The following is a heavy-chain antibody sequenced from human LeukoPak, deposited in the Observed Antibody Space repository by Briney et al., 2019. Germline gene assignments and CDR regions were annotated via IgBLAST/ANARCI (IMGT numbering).Heavy chain of an antibody. CDR2: IYYSGST. CDR1: GGSISSYY. V-gene: IGHV4-59*01. CDR3: ARASPGDFWSSYLGYYYYYYYGMDV. D-gene: IGHD3-3*01. Sequence: SETLSLTCTVSGGSISSYYWSWIRQPPGKGLEWIGYIYYSGSTNYNPSLKSRVTISVDTSKNQFSLKLSSVTAADTAVYYCARASPGDFWSSYLGYYYYYYYGMDVWGQGTTVTVSS. J-gene: IGHJ6*02.